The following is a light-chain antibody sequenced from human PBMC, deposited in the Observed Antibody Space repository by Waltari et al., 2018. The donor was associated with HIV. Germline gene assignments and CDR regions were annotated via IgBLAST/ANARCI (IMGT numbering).Light chain of an antibody. Sequence: EIVLTQSPATLSLSPGERATLSCRASQSLSAVLAWYQQKPGQAPRLLIYDASNRATGIPARFSGRGSVTDFTLTISSLEPEDFAVYYCQQRSSWPLITFGQGTRLEIK. V-gene: IGKV3-11*01. J-gene: IGKJ5*01. CDR3: QQRSSWPLIT. CDR1: QSLSAV. CDR2: DAS.